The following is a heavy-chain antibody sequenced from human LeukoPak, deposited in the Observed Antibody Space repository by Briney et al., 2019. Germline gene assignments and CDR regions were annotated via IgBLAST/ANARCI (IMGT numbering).Heavy chain of an antibody. Sequence: GGSLRLSCAASGFTFSSYSMNWVRQAPGKGLEWVSSISSSSSYIYYADSVKGRFTISRDNSKNTLFLQMNSLRAEDTAVYYCAKGLRLGELSNPPGSWGQGSLVTVSS. D-gene: IGHD3-16*02. V-gene: IGHV3-21*04. CDR2: ISSSSSYI. CDR1: GFTFSSYS. J-gene: IGHJ5*02. CDR3: AKGLRLGELSNPPGS.